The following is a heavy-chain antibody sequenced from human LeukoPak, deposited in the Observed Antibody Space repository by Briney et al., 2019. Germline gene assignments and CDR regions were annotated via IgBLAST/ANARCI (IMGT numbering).Heavy chain of an antibody. CDR1: GGSISSSNW. Sequence: SETLSLTCAVSGGSISSSNWWSWVRQPPGKGLEWIGEIYHSGNTNYNPSLKSRVTILEDKSKNQFSLKLSSVTAADTALYFCARTHFDSLGWFDPWGQGIQVIVSS. CDR2: IYHSGNT. V-gene: IGHV4-4*02. J-gene: IGHJ5*02. D-gene: IGHD2-15*01. CDR3: ARTHFDSLGWFDP.